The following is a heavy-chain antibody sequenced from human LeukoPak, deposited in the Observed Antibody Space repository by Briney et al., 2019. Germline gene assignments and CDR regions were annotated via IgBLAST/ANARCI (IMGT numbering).Heavy chain of an antibody. CDR1: GGSISSGSYY. CDR2: IYTSGST. D-gene: IGHD3-10*01. J-gene: IGHJ6*03. Sequence: TLSLTCTVSGGSISSGSYYWSWIRQPAGKGLEWIGRIYTSGSTNYNPSLKSRVTISVDTSKNQFSLKLSSVTAADTAVYYCARDYYGSGSYAYYYYYIDVWGKGTTVTVSS. CDR3: ARDYYGSGSYAYYYYYIDV. V-gene: IGHV4-61*02.